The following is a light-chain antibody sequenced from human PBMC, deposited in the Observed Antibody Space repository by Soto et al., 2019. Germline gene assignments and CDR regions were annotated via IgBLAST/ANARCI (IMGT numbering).Light chain of an antibody. CDR3: QQSYSTRYT. CDR1: QSISSY. CDR2: AAS. Sequence: DIQMTQSPSSLSASVGDRVTITCRARQSISSYLNWYQQKPGKAPKLLIYAASSLQSGVPSRFSGSGSGTDLTLTISSLQPEDFATYYCQQSYSTRYTFGQGTKLEIK. V-gene: IGKV1-39*01. J-gene: IGKJ2*01.